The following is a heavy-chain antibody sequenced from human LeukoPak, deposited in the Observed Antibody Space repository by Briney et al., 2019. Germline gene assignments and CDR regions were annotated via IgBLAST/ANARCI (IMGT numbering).Heavy chain of an antibody. CDR2: ISGSGGST. D-gene: IGHD3-10*01. V-gene: IGHV3-23*01. Sequence: PGGSLGLSCAASGFTFSSYAMSWVRQAPGKGLEWVSAISGSGGSTYYADSVKGRFTISRDNSKNTLYLQMNSLRAEDAAVYYCAKINTDDYYGSGSYLVYWGQGTLVTVSS. J-gene: IGHJ4*02. CDR3: AKINTDDYYGSGSYLVY. CDR1: GFTFSSYA.